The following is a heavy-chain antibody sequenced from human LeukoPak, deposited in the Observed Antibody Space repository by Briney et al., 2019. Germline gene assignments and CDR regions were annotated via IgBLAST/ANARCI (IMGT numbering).Heavy chain of an antibody. CDR2: IHYIRDGP. D-gene: IGHD6-19*01. CDR3: AKDRGSSGFYNY. CDR1: GFRFSRYA. V-gene: IGHV3-23*01. Sequence: GGSLRLSCVGSGFRFSRYAMSWVRQAPGKGLEWVATIHYIRDGPYYADSVEGRFTISRDDSKNTAYLQMNSLRAEDTAVYYCAKDRGSSGFYNYWGQGTLVTVSS. J-gene: IGHJ4*02.